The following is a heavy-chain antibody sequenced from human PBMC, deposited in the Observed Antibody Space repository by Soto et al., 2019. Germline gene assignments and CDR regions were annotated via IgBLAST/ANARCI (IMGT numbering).Heavy chain of an antibody. CDR2: INSGNGNT. CDR3: ARAGSGWFATDAFDI. Sequence: QVQLVQSGADVKKPGASVKVSCKASGYTFTSYAMHWVRQAPGQRLEWMGWINSGNGNTKYSQQFQGRVTITRDTSASTAYMELSSLRSEDTAVYYCARAGSGWFATDAFDIWGQGTMVTVSS. D-gene: IGHD6-19*01. CDR1: GYTFTSYA. V-gene: IGHV1-3*01. J-gene: IGHJ3*02.